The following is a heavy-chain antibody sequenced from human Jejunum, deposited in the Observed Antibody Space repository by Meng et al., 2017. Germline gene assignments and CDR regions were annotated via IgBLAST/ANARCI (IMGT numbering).Heavy chain of an antibody. CDR1: GFTFSGSA. D-gene: IGHD3-22*01. CDR3: TRHVGFDSSGYYDY. J-gene: IGHJ4*02. CDR2: IRSKANSYAT. V-gene: IGHV3-73*01. Sequence: GGSLRLSCEASGFTFSGSAMPWVRQASGKGLEWVGRIRSKANSYATAYDASVKGRFTISRDDSKNTAYLQMNSLKTEDTAVYYCTRHVGFDSSGYYDYWGQGTLVTVSS.